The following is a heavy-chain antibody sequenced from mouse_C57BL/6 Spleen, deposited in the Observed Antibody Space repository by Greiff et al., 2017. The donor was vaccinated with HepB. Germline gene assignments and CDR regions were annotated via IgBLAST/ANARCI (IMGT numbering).Heavy chain of an antibody. CDR1: GYTFTSYW. J-gene: IGHJ2*01. Sequence: VQLQQPGAELVKPGASVKLSCKASGYTFTSYWMQWVKQRPGQGLEWIGEIDPSDSYTNYNQKFKGKATLTVDTSSSTAYMQLSSLTSEDSAVYYCAKGYYGNVGGYWGQGTTLTVSS. D-gene: IGHD2-1*01. V-gene: IGHV1-50*01. CDR2: IDPSDSYT. CDR3: AKGYYGNVGGY.